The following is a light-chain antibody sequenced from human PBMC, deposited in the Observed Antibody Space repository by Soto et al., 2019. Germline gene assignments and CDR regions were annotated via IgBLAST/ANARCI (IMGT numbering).Light chain of an antibody. CDR2: GAS. CDR3: QQYGSSPPT. Sequence: EIVLTQSPGTLSLSPGERATLSCRASQSVSSNLAWYQQKPGEGPRRLIDGASSRATGTPNRFSSSGSGTDFTLTINRLEPEDFALYYCQQYGSSPPTFGQGTKVDIK. CDR1: QSVSSN. J-gene: IGKJ1*01. V-gene: IGKV3-20*01.